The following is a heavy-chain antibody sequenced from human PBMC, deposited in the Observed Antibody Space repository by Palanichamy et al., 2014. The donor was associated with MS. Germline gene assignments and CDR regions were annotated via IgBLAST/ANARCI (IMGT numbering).Heavy chain of an antibody. D-gene: IGHD2-2*01. CDR2: ISSGSNTI. Sequence: EVQLVESGGGLVQTGGSLRLSCAASGFTFSSYSMNWVHQAPGKGLEWISYISSGSNTIYYADSVKGRFTISRDNAKNSLYLQMNSLRDEDTAVYYCARVGHCSSASCYLSSMDVWGQGTSVTVSS. CDR1: GFTFSSYS. J-gene: IGHJ6*02. CDR3: ARVGHCSSASCYLSSMDV. V-gene: IGHV3-48*02.